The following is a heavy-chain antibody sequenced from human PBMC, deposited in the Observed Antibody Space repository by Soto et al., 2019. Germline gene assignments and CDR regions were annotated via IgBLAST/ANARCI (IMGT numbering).Heavy chain of an antibody. Sequence: GGPLRLSLAASGSTFIDYCMSWIRKAPGKGLEWVSYISSSGSTKYYADSVKGRFTISRDNAKNSMYLQMNSLRAEDTAVYYCARIGCSGGSCYRYYYYYMDVWGKGTTVNVS. V-gene: IGHV3-11*01. CDR3: ARIGCSGGSCYRYYYYYMDV. J-gene: IGHJ6*03. CDR1: GSTFIDYC. CDR2: ISSSGSTK. D-gene: IGHD2-15*01.